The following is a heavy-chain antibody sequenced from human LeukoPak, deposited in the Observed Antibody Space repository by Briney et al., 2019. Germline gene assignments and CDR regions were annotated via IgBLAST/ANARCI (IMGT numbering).Heavy chain of an antibody. CDR1: GGSISSNY. J-gene: IGHJ4*02. CDR2: IHYSGST. CDR3: ARGGPPIVGAKEFDY. Sequence: SETLSLTCTVSGGSISSNYWSWIRQSPGKGLEWIGYIHYSGSTSYNPSLKSRVTISVDTSKNQFSLKLSSVTAADTAVYYCARGGPPIVGAKEFDYWGQGTLVTVPS. V-gene: IGHV4-59*12. D-gene: IGHD1-26*01.